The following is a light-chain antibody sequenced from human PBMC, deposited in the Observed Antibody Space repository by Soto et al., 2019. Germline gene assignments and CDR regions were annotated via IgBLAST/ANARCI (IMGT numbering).Light chain of an antibody. CDR3: QQRSNWPPKLT. V-gene: IGKV3-11*01. CDR1: QSVSSY. CDR2: DAS. J-gene: IGKJ3*01. Sequence: EIVLTQSPATLSLSPGERATLSSRASQSVSSYLAWYQQKPGQAPRLLIYDASNRATGIPARFSGSGSGTDFTLTISSLEPEDFAVYYCQQRSNWPPKLTFGPGTKVDIK.